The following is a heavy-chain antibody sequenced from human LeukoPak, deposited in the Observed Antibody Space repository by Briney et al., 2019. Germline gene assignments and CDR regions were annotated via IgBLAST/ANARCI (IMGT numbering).Heavy chain of an antibody. CDR3: ARRYGSGSSGTFDY. Sequence: PSETLSLTCTVSGGSISSSSYYWGWIRQPPGKGLEWIGSIYYSGSTYYNPSLKSRVTISVDTSKNQFSLKLSSVTAADTAVYYCARRYGSGSSGTFDYWGQGTLVTVSS. V-gene: IGHV4-39*07. J-gene: IGHJ4*02. CDR1: GGSISSSSYY. D-gene: IGHD3-10*01. CDR2: IYYSGST.